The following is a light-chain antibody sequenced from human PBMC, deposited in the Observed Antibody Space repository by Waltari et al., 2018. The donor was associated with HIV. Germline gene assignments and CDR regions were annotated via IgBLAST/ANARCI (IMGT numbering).Light chain of an antibody. CDR2: DVS. V-gene: IGLV2-14*03. CDR3: YSYTTSATRV. CDR1: RSDVGAYNY. J-gene: IGLJ3*02. Sequence: QSALTQPASVSGSPGQSIAISCTGTRSDVGAYNYVYWYQQHPGKAPKLIIFDVSNRPSGVSDRFSGSKSGNTASLTISGLQAEDEADYYCYSYTTSATRVFGGGTKLTVL.